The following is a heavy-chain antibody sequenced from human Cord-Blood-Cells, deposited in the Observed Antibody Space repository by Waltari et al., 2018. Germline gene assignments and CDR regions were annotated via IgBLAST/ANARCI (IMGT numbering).Heavy chain of an antibody. CDR3: ATWGVVVVPAAIPHDY. V-gene: IGHV4-39*01. J-gene: IGHJ4*02. CDR1: GGSISSSSYY. CDR2: IYYSGST. Sequence: QLQLQESGPGLVKPSEPLSLTCTVSGGSISSSSYYWGWIRPPPGKGLAWIGGIYYSGSTYYNPSLKSRVTISVDTSKNQFSLKLSSVTAADTAVYYCATWGVVVVPAAIPHDYWGQGTLVTVSS. D-gene: IGHD2-2*02.